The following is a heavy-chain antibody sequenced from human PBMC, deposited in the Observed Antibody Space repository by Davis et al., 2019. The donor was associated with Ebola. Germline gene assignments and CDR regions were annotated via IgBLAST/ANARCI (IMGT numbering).Heavy chain of an antibody. Sequence: GGSLRLSCPASGFTFSSYSMNWVRPAPGKGLEWVSSISSSSSYIYYADSVKGRFTISRDNAKNSLYLQMNSLRAEDTAVYYCARAEVTMVRGASWFDPWGQGTLVTVSS. J-gene: IGHJ5*02. CDR1: GFTFSSYS. D-gene: IGHD3-10*01. V-gene: IGHV3-21*01. CDR3: ARAEVTMVRGASWFDP. CDR2: ISSSSSYI.